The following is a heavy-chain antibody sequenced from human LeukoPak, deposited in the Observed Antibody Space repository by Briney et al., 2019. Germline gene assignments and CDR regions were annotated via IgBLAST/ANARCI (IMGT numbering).Heavy chain of an antibody. CDR1: GGTFSSYA. D-gene: IGHD3-3*01. Sequence: GASVKVSCKACGGTFSSYAISWVRQAPGQGLEWMGGIIPIFGTANYAQKFQGRVTITTDESTSTVYMELSSLRSEDTAVYYCARAHYDFWSGYYTEYYYYMDVCGKGTTVTVSS. V-gene: IGHV1-69*05. CDR3: ARAHYDFWSGYYTEYYYYMDV. CDR2: IIPIFGTA. J-gene: IGHJ6*03.